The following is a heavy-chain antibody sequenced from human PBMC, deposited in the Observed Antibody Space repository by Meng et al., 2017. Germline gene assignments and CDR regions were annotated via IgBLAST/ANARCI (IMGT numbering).Heavy chain of an antibody. CDR3: ARGGSRYYGDYNWYFDL. CDR1: GYTFTSYG. Sequence: QVQLLQSGAKVKKPGAPVKVSCKASGYTFTSYGISWVRQAPGQGLEWMGWISAYNGNTNYAQKLQGRVTMTTDTSTSTAYMELRSLRSDDTAVYYCARGGSRYYGDYNWYFDLWGRGTLVTVSS. D-gene: IGHD4-17*01. CDR2: ISAYNGNT. J-gene: IGHJ2*01. V-gene: IGHV1-18*01.